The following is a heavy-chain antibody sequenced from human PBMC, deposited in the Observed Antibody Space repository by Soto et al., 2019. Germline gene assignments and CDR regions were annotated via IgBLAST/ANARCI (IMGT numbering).Heavy chain of an antibody. D-gene: IGHD6-6*01. CDR1: GYSIRSGYF. Sequence: SETLSLTCAVSGYSIRSGYFWGWIRQPPGKGLEWIGSMYHSGITYYNLSLKSRVTISVDTSKNQLSLKLSSATAADTAVYYCARSMYSTSAQLYYGMDVWGQGTTVTVPS. CDR2: MYHSGIT. J-gene: IGHJ6*02. CDR3: ARSMYSTSAQLYYGMDV. V-gene: IGHV4-38-2*01.